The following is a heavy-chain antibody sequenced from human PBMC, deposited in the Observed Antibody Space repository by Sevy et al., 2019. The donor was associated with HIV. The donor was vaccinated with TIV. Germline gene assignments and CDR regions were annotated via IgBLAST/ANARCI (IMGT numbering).Heavy chain of an antibody. V-gene: IGHV3-15*01. Sequence: GGSLRLSCGASGFTVSDAWMSRVRQAPGKGLEWVGRIKSKGDGGTTDYVAPVKGRFTISRDDSKNTLYLQMSSLKTEDTAMYYCTTAPGVTIFGVVKDYWGQGTLVTVSS. J-gene: IGHJ4*02. CDR3: TTAPGVTIFGVVKDY. CDR2: IKSKGDGGTT. CDR1: GFTVSDAW. D-gene: IGHD3-3*01.